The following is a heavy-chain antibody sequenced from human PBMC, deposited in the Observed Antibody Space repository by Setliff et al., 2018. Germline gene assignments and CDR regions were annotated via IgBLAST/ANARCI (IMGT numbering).Heavy chain of an antibody. Sequence: SETLSLTCTVSGGSISSSSHYWGWIRQPPGKGLEWIGSIYHSGSTNYNPSLKSRVTMALDTTKNQISLKLSSVTAADTAVYYCARGSGYYKNWFAPWGQGTLVTVSS. J-gene: IGHJ5*02. CDR2: IYHSGST. V-gene: IGHV4-39*07. CDR3: ARGSGYYKNWFAP. D-gene: IGHD3-9*01. CDR1: GGSISSSSHY.